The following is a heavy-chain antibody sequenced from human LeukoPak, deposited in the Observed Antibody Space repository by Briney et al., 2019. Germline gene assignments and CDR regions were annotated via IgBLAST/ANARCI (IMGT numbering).Heavy chain of an antibody. V-gene: IGHV3-7*01. Sequence: PGGSLRLSCAASGFTFSSYWMSWVRQAPGKGLEWVANIKQDGSEKYYVDSVKGRFTISRDNAKNSLYLQMNSLRAEDTAVYYCARASGYDWGSYYYYYGMDVWGQGTTVTVSS. CDR2: IKQDGSEK. J-gene: IGHJ6*02. D-gene: IGHD5-12*01. CDR3: ARASGYDWGSYYYYYGMDV. CDR1: GFTFSSYW.